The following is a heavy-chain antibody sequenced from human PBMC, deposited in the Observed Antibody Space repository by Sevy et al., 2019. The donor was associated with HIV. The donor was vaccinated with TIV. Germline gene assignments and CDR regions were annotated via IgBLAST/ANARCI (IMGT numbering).Heavy chain of an antibody. CDR2: VSGLGETT. CDR1: GFTFNNYG. CDR3: VKDDASSRFRYGHLDY. J-gene: IGHJ4*02. Sequence: GGSLRLSCLASGFTFNNYGFNWVRQAPGKGLEWVSAVSGLGETTHYADSVKGRCTISRDNSKNTLFLQMNSLRVEDMAIYYCVKDDASSRFRYGHLDYWGQGTLFTVSS. V-gene: IGHV3-23*01. D-gene: IGHD4-17*01.